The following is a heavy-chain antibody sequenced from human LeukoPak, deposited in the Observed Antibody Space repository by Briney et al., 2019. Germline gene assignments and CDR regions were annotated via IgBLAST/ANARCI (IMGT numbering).Heavy chain of an antibody. J-gene: IGHJ4*02. V-gene: IGHV1-2*02. CDR1: GYTFTGYY. CDR2: INPNTNDT. CDR3: ARGGGVKAVAGVDY. Sequence: ASVKVSCKASGYTFTGYYMHWVRQAPGQGLEWMGWINPNTNDTNYAQKFQGRVTMTTDTSISTAYMEVTRLRSDDTAVYYCARGGGVKAVAGVDYWGQGTLVTVSS. D-gene: IGHD6-19*01.